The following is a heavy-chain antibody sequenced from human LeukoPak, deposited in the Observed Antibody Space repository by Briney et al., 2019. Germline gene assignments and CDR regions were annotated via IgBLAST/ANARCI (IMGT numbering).Heavy chain of an antibody. CDR3: ARDQLRDSGYQGDFDY. CDR1: GFTFDDYG. V-gene: IGHV3-20*04. Sequence: PGGSLRLSCAASGFTFDDYGMSWVRQAPGKGLEWVSGINWNGGSTGYADSVKGRFTISRDNAKNSLYLQMNSLRAEDTALYYCARDQLRDSGYQGDFDYWGQGTLVTVSS. D-gene: IGHD5-12*01. J-gene: IGHJ4*02. CDR2: INWNGGST.